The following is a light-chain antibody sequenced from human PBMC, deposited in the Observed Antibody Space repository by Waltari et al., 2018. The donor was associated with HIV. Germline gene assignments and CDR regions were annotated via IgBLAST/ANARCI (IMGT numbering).Light chain of an antibody. CDR2: DVS. V-gene: IGLV2-11*01. Sequence: QSALTQPRSVSGSPGQSVTISCTGTSRDAGGYNYVSCYQQHPGKAPKLMIYDVSKRPSGVPDRFSGSKSGNTASLTISGLQAEDEADYYCCSYAGSYTVYVFGTGTKVTVL. J-gene: IGLJ1*01. CDR1: SRDAGGYNY. CDR3: CSYAGSYTVYV.